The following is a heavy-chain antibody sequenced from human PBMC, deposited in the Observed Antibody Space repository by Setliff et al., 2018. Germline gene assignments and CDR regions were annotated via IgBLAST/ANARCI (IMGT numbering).Heavy chain of an antibody. V-gene: IGHV4-34*01. D-gene: IGHD3-22*01. CDR1: GGTFSDYY. J-gene: IGHJ6*03. CDR3: ARGITSGGYWGQRFLYLDV. CDR2: INHRGST. Sequence: SETLSLTCAAYGGTFSDYYWTWIRQPPGKGLEWIGEINHRGSTNYNPSLKSRATISIDTSKDQFSLRLNSMTAADTAVYYCARGITSGGYWGQRFLYLDVWGRGTTVTVSS.